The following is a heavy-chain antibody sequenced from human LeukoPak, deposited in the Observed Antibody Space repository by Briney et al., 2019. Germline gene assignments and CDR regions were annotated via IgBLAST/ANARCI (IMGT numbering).Heavy chain of an antibody. Sequence: GGSLRLPCAASGFTFSSYSMNWVRQAPGKGLEWVSSISSSSSYIYYADSVKGRFTISRDNAKNSLYLQMNSLRAEDTAVYYCATHLNLAVAGRSLDYWGQGTLVTVSS. CDR1: GFTFSSYS. CDR3: ATHLNLAVAGRSLDY. D-gene: IGHD6-19*01. V-gene: IGHV3-21*01. J-gene: IGHJ4*02. CDR2: ISSSSSYI.